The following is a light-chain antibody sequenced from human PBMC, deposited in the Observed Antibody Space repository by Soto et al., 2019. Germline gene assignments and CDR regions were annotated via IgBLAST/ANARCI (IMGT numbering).Light chain of an antibody. CDR2: GAT. Sequence: EIVLTQSPGTLSSSPGEKATLSCRASQTVSANYLAWYQKKPGQAPRLLIYGATNRIIGIPDRFSGSVSGTDFTLTISRTEPEDVAVYYCQLYGVSSPRITFGQGTRVEIK. CDR3: QLYGVSSPRIT. CDR1: QTVSANY. V-gene: IGKV3-20*01. J-gene: IGKJ5*01.